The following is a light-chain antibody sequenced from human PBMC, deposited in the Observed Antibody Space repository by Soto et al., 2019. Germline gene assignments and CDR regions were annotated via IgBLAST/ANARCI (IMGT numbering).Light chain of an antibody. CDR1: QSLLHRNGYSS. Sequence: DIVMTQSPLSLPVSPGEPASISCRSSQSLLHRNGYSSLDWYLQKPGQSQRLLIYLASTRASGVTAKLSASGSRTVFTLKISRVESEDIVIYDRMQALPTPYSFGQWTTLEI. V-gene: IGKV2-28*01. CDR3: MQALPTPYS. J-gene: IGKJ2*01. CDR2: LAS.